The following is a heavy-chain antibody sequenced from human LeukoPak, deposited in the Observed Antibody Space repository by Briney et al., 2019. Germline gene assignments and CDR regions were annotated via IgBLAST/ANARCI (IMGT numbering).Heavy chain of an antibody. V-gene: IGHV1-3*01. CDR2: INAGNGNT. D-gene: IGHD2-15*01. CDR1: GYTFTSYA. J-gene: IGHJ4*02. CDR3: ARGGYCSGGSCYTVDY. Sequence: ASVKVSCKASGYTFTSYAMHWVRQAPGQRLEWMGWINAGNGNTKYSQKFQGRVIITRDTSASTAYMELSNLRSEDTAVYYCARGGYCSGGSCYTVDYWGQGTLVTVSS.